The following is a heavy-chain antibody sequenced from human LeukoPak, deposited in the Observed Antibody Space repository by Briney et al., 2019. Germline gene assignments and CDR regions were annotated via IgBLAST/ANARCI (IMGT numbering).Heavy chain of an antibody. Sequence: PGGSLRLSCAASGLTFSDYSMSWIRQAPGKGLEWVSYIRSSGSSIYYADSVKGRFTISRDDAKNSLYMQMNSLRAEDTAVYYCARVDYAGGDYFDYWGQGILVTVSS. CDR3: ARVDYAGGDYFDY. D-gene: IGHD4-17*01. CDR1: GLTFSDYS. V-gene: IGHV3-11*01. CDR2: IRSSGSSI. J-gene: IGHJ4*02.